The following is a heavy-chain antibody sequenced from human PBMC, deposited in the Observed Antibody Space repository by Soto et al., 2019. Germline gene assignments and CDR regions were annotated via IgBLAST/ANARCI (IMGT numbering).Heavy chain of an antibody. D-gene: IGHD2-15*01. Sequence: QVQLVQSGAEVKKPGSSVKVSCKASGGTFSSYGISWVRQAPGQGLEWMGWISAYNGNTNYAQKLQGRVTMTTDTSTSTAYMELRSLRSDDTAVYYCARVRSFDVASGSYYYYYGMDVWGQGTTVTVSS. CDR3: ARVRSFDVASGSYYYYYGMDV. CDR2: ISAYNGNT. V-gene: IGHV1-18*01. CDR1: GGTFSSYG. J-gene: IGHJ6*02.